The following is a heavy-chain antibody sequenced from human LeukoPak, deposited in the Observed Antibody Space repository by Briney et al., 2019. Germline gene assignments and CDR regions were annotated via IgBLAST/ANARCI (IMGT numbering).Heavy chain of an antibody. CDR1: GFTFSSYS. CDR2: ISSSSSYI. Sequence: GGSLRLSCAASGFTFSSYSMNWVRQAPGKGLEWASSISSSSSYIYYADSVKGRFTISRDNAKNSLYLQMNSLRAEDTAVYYCASASSSTSPDYWGQGTLVTVSS. CDR3: ASASSSTSPDY. J-gene: IGHJ4*02. D-gene: IGHD2-2*01. V-gene: IGHV3-21*01.